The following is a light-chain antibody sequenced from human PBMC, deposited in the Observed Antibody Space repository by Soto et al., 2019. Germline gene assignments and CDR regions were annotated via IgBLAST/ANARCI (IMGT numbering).Light chain of an antibody. Sequence: QSALAQPPSASGSPGQSVTISCTGISSDNGDHNYVSWYQQQPGKAPKLMIYEVSKRPPGVPDRFSGSKSGNTASLTVSGLQAEDEADYYCSSHAGSNDVVFGGGTKLTVL. CDR3: SSHAGSNDVV. J-gene: IGLJ2*01. CDR1: SSDNGDHNY. CDR2: EVS. V-gene: IGLV2-8*01.